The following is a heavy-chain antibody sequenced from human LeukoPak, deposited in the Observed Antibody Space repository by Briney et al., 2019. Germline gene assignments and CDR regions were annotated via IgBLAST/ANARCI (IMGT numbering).Heavy chain of an antibody. CDR1: GFTFSSYA. V-gene: IGHV3-30*04. D-gene: IGHD2-21*01. CDR3: ARAPWHIVVEGGYFDY. Sequence: GGSLRLPCAASGFTFSSYAMHWVRQAPGKGLEWVAVISYDGSNKYYADSVKGRFTISRDNSKNTLYLQMNSLRAEDTAVYYCARAPWHIVVEGGYFDYWGQGTLVTVSS. CDR2: ISYDGSNK. J-gene: IGHJ4*02.